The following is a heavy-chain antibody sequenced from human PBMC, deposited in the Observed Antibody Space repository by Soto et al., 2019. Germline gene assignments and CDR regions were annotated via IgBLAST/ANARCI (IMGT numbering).Heavy chain of an antibody. D-gene: IGHD3-9*01. Sequence: GGSLRLSCAASGFTFSSYDMHWVRQATGKGLEWVSAIGTAGDTYYPGSVKGRFTISRENAKNSLYLQMNSLRAEDTAVYYCARGLRYFYWFPSWYYYYGMDVWGQGTTVTVSS. J-gene: IGHJ6*02. CDR3: ARGLRYFYWFPSWYYYYGMDV. CDR2: IGTAGDT. CDR1: GFTFSSYD. V-gene: IGHV3-13*01.